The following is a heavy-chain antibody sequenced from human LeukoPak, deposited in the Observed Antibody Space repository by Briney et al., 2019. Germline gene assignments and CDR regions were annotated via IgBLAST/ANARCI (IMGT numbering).Heavy chain of an antibody. CDR1: NGSMRSRSSGYH. J-gene: IGHJ4*02. Sequence: SETLSLTCTVSNGSMRSRSSGYHWDWIRQPPGKGLEWIGTIDHSGNTYNNPSLKSRVTISVDTSKNQFSLKLRSVTAADTAVYYCAKTFYYGSGSPFDDWGQGTLVTVSS. CDR3: AKTFYYGSGSPFDD. V-gene: IGHV4-39*01. CDR2: IDHSGNT. D-gene: IGHD3-10*01.